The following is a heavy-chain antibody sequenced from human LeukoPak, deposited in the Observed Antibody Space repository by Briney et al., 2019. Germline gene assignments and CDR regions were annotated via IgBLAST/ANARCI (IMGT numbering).Heavy chain of an antibody. CDR1: GYTFTCYD. CDR3: ARGLLQYYDFWSGYYNYFDY. Sequence: ASVKVSCKASGYTFTCYDINWVRQATGQGLEWMGWMNPNSGNTGYAQKFQGRVTITRNTSISTAYMELSSLRSEDTAVYYCARGLLQYYDFWSGYYNYFDYWGQGTLVTVSS. V-gene: IGHV1-8*01. J-gene: IGHJ4*02. D-gene: IGHD3-3*01. CDR2: MNPNSGNT.